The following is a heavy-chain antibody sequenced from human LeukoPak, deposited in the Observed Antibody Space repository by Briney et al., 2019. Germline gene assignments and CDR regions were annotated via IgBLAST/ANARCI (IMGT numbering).Heavy chain of an antibody. D-gene: IGHD6-13*01. CDR3: AREGSSSWYYYYYYYMDV. CDR2: IYTSGST. CDR1: GGSISSYY. V-gene: IGHV4-4*07. Sequence: PSETLSLTCTVSGGSISSYYWSWLRQPAGKGLEWIGRIYTSGSTNYNPSLTSRVTMSVDTSKNQFSLKLSSVTAADTAVYYCAREGSSSWYYYYYYYMDVWGKGTTVTVSS. J-gene: IGHJ6*03.